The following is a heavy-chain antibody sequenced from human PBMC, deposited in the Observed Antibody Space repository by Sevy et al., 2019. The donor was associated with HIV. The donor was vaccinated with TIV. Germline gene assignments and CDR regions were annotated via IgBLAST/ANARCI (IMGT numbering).Heavy chain of an antibody. CDR3: AKKQWELPTRSYFDF. CDR2: IGGSGGST. V-gene: IGHV3-23*01. D-gene: IGHD1-26*01. J-gene: IGHJ4*02. CDR1: GFTFTSCA. Sequence: GGSLRLSCAASGFTFTSCAMSWVRQAPGKGLEWVSSIGGSGGSTYYLDSVKGRFTISRHNSKNTLYLQMNNVRAEDAAVYYCAKKQWELPTRSYFDFWGQGTLVTVSS.